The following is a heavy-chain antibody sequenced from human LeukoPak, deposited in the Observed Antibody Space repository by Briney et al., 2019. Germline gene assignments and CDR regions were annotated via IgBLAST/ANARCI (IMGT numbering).Heavy chain of an antibody. J-gene: IGHJ4*02. Sequence: SVKVSCKASGGTFSSYAISWVRQAPGQGLEWMGGIIPIFGTANYAQKFQGRVTITADESTSRAYMELSSLRSEDTAVYYCARCRSGITMVRGGVDYYFDYWGQGTLVTVSS. CDR3: ARCRSGITMVRGGVDYYFDY. CDR1: GGTFSSYA. V-gene: IGHV1-69*13. CDR2: IIPIFGTA. D-gene: IGHD3-10*01.